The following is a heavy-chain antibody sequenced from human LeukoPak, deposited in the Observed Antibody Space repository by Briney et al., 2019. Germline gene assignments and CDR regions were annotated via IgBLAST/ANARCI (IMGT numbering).Heavy chain of an antibody. CDR3: ARDMGYTYGYRLYHYGMDL. CDR1: GYTFTAHF. J-gene: IGHJ6*02. CDR2: INPNSGGP. D-gene: IGHD5-18*01. Sequence: SVKVSCKASGYTFTAHFLHWVRQAPGQGLEWMGWINPNSGGPIYAQKFHGRVTMTTDTSITTAYMELTGLKSDDTAVYYCARDMGYTYGYRLYHYGMDLWGQGTTVTVSS. V-gene: IGHV1-2*02.